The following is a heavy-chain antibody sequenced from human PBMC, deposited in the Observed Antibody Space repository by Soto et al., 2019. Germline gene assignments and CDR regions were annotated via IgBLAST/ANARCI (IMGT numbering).Heavy chain of an antibody. CDR2: IYYSGST. CDR3: ARGYCSSTSCYAPQSYYYYYMDV. J-gene: IGHJ6*03. Sequence: SETLSLTCTVSGGSISSGGYYWSWIRQHPGKGLEWIGYIYYSGSTYYNPSLKSRVTISVDTSKNQFSLKLSSVTAADTAVYYCARGYCSSTSCYAPQSYYYYYMDVWGKGTTVTVSS. CDR1: GGSISSGGYY. D-gene: IGHD2-2*01. V-gene: IGHV4-31*03.